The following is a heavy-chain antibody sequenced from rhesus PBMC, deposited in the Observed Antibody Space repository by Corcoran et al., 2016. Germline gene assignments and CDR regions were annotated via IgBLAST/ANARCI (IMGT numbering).Heavy chain of an antibody. CDR2: IKSKADGGTA. CDR3: TTDQAGTTTFDY. J-gene: IGHJ4*01. D-gene: IGHD1-20*01. CDR1: GFTFSNVC. Sequence: EVQLVESGGGLVQPGGSLRLSCAASGFTFSNVCMHWVRQPQGQGIGWVARIKSKADGGTADYAACGKGRFTISRDDSKNTLYLQMNSLKTEDTAVYYCTTDQAGTTTFDYWGQGVLVTVSS. V-gene: IGHV3-30*01.